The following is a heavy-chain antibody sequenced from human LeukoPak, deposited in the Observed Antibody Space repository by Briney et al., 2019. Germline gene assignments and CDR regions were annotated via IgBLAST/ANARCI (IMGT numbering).Heavy chain of an antibody. CDR1: GYSFTTYW. Sequence: GESLKISCKGSGYSFTTYWIAWVRQMPGKGLEWMGNIHPRDSDTRYSPSFQGQVTISADKSISTAYLQWSSLKASDTAMYYCATHYVWGTGLDYFDYWGQGTLVTVSS. CDR2: IHPRDSDT. D-gene: IGHD3-16*01. J-gene: IGHJ4*02. CDR3: ATHYVWGTGLDYFDY. V-gene: IGHV5-51*01.